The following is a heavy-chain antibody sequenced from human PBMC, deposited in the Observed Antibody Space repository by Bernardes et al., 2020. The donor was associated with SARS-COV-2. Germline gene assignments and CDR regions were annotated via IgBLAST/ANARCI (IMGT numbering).Heavy chain of an antibody. CDR3: ARSFTTVTTLSSPESPTTQYYYYYYMDV. D-gene: IGHD4-17*01. CDR2: IYYSGST. Sequence: SETLSLTCTVSGGSISSYYWSWIRQPPGKGLEWIGYIYYSGSTNYNPSLKSRVTISVDTSKNQFSLKLSSVTAADTAVYYCARSFTTVTTLSSPESPTTQYYYYYYMDVWGKGTTVTVSS. CDR1: GGSISSYY. J-gene: IGHJ6*03. V-gene: IGHV4-59*01.